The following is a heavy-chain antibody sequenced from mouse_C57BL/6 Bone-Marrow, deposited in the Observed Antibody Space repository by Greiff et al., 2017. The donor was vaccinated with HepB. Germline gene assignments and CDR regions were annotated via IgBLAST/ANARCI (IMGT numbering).Heavy chain of an antibody. V-gene: IGHV1-81*01. J-gene: IGHJ4*01. Sequence: LVESGAELARPGASVKLSCKASGYTFTSYGISWVKLRTGQGLEWIGEIYPRSGNTYYNEKFKGKATLTADKSSSTAYMELRSLTSEDSAVYFCARGAYYAMDYWGQGTSVTVSS. CDR1: GYTFTSYG. CDR2: IYPRSGNT. CDR3: ARGAYYAMDY.